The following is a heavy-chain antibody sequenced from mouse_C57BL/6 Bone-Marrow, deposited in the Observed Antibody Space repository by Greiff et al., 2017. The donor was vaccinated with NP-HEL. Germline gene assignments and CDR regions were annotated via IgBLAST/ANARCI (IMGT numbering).Heavy chain of an antibody. CDR2: IYPRSGNT. CDR1: GYTFTSYG. D-gene: IGHD4-1*01. J-gene: IGHJ1*03. Sequence: QVQLKQSGAELARPGASVKLSCKASGYTFTSYGISWVKQRTGQGLEWRGEIYPRSGNTYYNEKFKGKATLTADKSSSTAYMELRSLTSEDSAVYFCARTGTGYFDVWGTGTTVTVSS. V-gene: IGHV1-81*01. CDR3: ARTGTGYFDV.